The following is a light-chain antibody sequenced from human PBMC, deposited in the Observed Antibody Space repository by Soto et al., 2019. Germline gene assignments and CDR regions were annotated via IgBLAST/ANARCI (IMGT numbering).Light chain of an antibody. CDR2: SNN. Sequence: QSVLTQPPSASGTPGQRVTISCSGSSSNIGSNTVNWYQQLPGTAPKLLIYSNNQRPSGVPDRFSGSKSGTSASLAISGLQSEDEADYYCAAWDDSLLGYVVFGGGTRLTVL. J-gene: IGLJ2*01. V-gene: IGLV1-44*01. CDR1: SSNIGSNT. CDR3: AAWDDSLLGYVV.